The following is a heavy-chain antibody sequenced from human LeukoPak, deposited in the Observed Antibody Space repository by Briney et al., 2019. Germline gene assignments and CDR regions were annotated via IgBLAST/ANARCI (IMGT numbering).Heavy chain of an antibody. CDR1: GYTFTSYV. D-gene: IGHD1-1*01. CDR2: INVGNGDT. CDR3: ARDRGGTGDFDY. Sequence: GASVKVSCKASGYTFTSYVMHWVRRAPGQRLEWMGWINVGNGDTKYSQRFQGRVTIARDTSANTAYMELRSLRSEDTAVYYCARDRGGTGDFDYWGQGTLVTVSS. J-gene: IGHJ4*02. V-gene: IGHV1-3*01.